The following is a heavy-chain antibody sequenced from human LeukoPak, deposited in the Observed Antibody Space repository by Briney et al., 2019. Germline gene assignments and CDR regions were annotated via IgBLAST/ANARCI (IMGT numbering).Heavy chain of an antibody. D-gene: IGHD2-2*01. J-gene: IGHJ6*02. Sequence: SETLSLTCTVSGDSISNNIYFWDWIRQPPGEGLEWIGSIYFSGSTYYNPSLQSRLAISVDTSKNQFSLNLSSVTATDTAVYYCARHRCSGTSCYSGYYYHGMDVWGQGTTVTVSS. V-gene: IGHV4-39*01. CDR2: IYFSGST. CDR1: GDSISNNIYF. CDR3: ARHRCSGTSCYSGYYYHGMDV.